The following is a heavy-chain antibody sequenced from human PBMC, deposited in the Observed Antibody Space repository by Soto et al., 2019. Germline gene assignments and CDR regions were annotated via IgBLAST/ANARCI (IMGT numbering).Heavy chain of an antibody. CDR2: ILDSGTT. CDR1: GGSLNSYY. Sequence: QLQESGLGLVKPSETLSLTCTVSGGSLNSYYWTWIRQSPGKGLEWIGCILDSGTTNYNPSLESRVTISIDTSKNQFSLKLTSVTAADAAVYYCARSHGDVDYWGQGTLVTVSS. D-gene: IGHD4-17*01. V-gene: IGHV4-59*01. CDR3: ARSHGDVDY. J-gene: IGHJ4*02.